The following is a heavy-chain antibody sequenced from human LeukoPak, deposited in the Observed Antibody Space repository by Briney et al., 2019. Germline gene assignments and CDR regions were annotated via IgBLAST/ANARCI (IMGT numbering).Heavy chain of an antibody. D-gene: IGHD3-10*01. J-gene: IGHJ4*02. CDR1: GFTFSSYG. CDR2: TRYDGSNK. CDR3: AKGFSSYGAGAYYFDY. Sequence: GALRLSCAASGFTFSSYGMHWVRQAPGKGLEWVAFTRYDGSNKYYADSVKGRFTISRDNSKNTLYLQMNSLRPEDTAVYYCAKGFSSYGAGAYYFDYWGQGTLVTVSS. V-gene: IGHV3-30*02.